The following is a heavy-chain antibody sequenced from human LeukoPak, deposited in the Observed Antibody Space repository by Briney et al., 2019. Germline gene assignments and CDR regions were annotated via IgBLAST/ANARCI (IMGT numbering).Heavy chain of an antibody. D-gene: IGHD2-15*01. CDR2: INWNGGST. V-gene: IGHV3-20*04. Sequence: GGSLRLSWAASGXTFDDYGMSWVRQAPGKGLEWVSGINWNGGSTGYADSVKGRFTISRDNAKNSLYLQMKSLRAEDTALYYCARYCSGGSCHGMDVWGQGTTVTVSS. CDR3: ARYCSGGSCHGMDV. J-gene: IGHJ6*02. CDR1: GXTFDDYG.